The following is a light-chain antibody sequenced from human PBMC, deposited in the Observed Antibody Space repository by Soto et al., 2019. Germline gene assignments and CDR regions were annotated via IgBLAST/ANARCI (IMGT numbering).Light chain of an antibody. Sequence: EIVLTQSPGTLSLSPGERATLSCRASQSVSSSYLAWYQQKPCQAPRLLIYGASSRATGIPDRFSGSGSGTDFTLTISRLEPEDFAVYYCQHYSSSPLFTFGPGTKVDIK. CDR3: QHYSSSPLFT. J-gene: IGKJ3*01. V-gene: IGKV3-20*01. CDR2: GAS. CDR1: QSVSSSY.